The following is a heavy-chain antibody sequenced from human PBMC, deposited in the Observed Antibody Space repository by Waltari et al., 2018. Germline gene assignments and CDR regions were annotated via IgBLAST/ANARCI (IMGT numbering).Heavy chain of an antibody. CDR1: GFTFNSYT. Sequence: EVDLVESGGGLVKPGGSLRLSCAASGFTFNSYTIHWVRQAPGKGLECVSSISSKSSDIYDADSVKGRFTIFRDNAKNSLYLQMSSRRVDDTAVYYCVREVVGTDNWFDPWGQGTLVTVSS. CDR2: ISSKSSDI. V-gene: IGHV3-21*01. J-gene: IGHJ5*02. D-gene: IGHD2-21*02. CDR3: VREVVGTDNWFDP.